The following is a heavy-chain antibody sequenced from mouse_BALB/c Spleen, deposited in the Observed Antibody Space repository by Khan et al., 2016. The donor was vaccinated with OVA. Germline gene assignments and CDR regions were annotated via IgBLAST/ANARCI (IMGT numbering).Heavy chain of an antibody. J-gene: IGHJ4*01. CDR1: GYTFTDNG. Sequence: QVQLQQSGPELVRPGVSVKISCKGSGYTFTDNGMHWVRQSPAKSLEWIGVITTYSGDTNYNQKFKGKATMTVDKSSSTAYMELARLTSEDSAIYSCARLTLRLDYWGQGTSVTVSS. V-gene: IGHV1S137*01. D-gene: IGHD1-1*01. CDR3: ARLTLRLDY. CDR2: ITTYSGDT.